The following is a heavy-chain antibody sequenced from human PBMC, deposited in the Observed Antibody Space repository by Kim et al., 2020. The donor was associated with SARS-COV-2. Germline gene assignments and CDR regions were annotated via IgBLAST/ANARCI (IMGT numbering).Heavy chain of an antibody. J-gene: IGHJ3*02. CDR3: AKDSISYYYGSGSTNAFDI. D-gene: IGHD3-10*01. Sequence: GSLRLSCAASGFTFDDYAMHWVRQAPGKGLEWVSLISGDGGSTYYADSVKGRFTISRDNSKNSLYLQMNSLRTEDTALYYCAKDSISYYYGSGSTNAFDIWGQGTMVTVSS. CDR2: ISGDGGST. V-gene: IGHV3-43*02. CDR1: GFTFDDYA.